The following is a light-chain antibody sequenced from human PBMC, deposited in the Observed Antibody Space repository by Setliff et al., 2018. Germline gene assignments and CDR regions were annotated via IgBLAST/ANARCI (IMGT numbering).Light chain of an antibody. J-gene: IGLJ1*01. V-gene: IGLV1-40*01. CDR2: GTN. CDR3: SSYTSNTFV. Sequence: QSVLTQPPSVSGAPGQGITISCTGTSSNIGAGYDVHWYQQLPGAAPKLLIFGTNNRPSGVPDQFSGSKSGTSASLAITGLQAADEADYYCSSYTSNTFVFAAGTKVTVL. CDR1: SSNIGAGYD.